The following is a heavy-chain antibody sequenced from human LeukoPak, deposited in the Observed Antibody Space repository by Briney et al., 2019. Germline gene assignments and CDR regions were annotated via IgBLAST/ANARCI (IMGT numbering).Heavy chain of an antibody. CDR3: AKDAFDWTTAAIDY. CDR1: GFTFSSYG. D-gene: IGHD3-9*01. J-gene: IGHJ4*02. V-gene: IGHV3-30*18. Sequence: GRSLRLSCAAAGFTFSSYGMHWVRQAPGKGLEWVAVISYDGSNKYYADSVKGRFTISRDNSKNTRYLQMNSLRAEDTAVYYCAKDAFDWTTAAIDYWGQGTLVTVSS. CDR2: ISYDGSNK.